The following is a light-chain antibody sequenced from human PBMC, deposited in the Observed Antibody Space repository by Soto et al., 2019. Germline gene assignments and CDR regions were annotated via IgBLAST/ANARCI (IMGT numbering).Light chain of an antibody. CDR3: QQYATLPPA. Sequence: DIQMTQSPSSLSASVGDRVTITCQASQDISNHLNWYQQTPGKAPKLVISDATTLEAGVPSSFTGSGAWTYFTFTITSLQPEDISTYYCQQYATLPPAFGPGTKLDI. CDR1: QDISNH. J-gene: IGKJ3*01. V-gene: IGKV1-33*01. CDR2: DAT.